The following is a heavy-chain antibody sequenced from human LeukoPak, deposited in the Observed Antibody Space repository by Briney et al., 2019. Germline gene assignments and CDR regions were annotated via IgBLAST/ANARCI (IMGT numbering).Heavy chain of an antibody. CDR2: ISSSGTTT. Sequence: GGSLRLSCAVSGFTFSNYGMNWVRQAPGKGLEWVSYISSSGTTTYYADSVKGRFTISRDNAKNSLYLQMNRLRAEDTAVYYCARDEVGATTEFDYWGQGTLVTVSS. CDR1: GFTFSNYG. J-gene: IGHJ4*02. D-gene: IGHD1-26*01. CDR3: ARDEVGATTEFDY. V-gene: IGHV3-48*04.